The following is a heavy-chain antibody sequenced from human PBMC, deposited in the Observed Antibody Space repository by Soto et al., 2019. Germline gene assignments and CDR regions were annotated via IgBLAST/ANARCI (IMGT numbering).Heavy chain of an antibody. CDR2: IYYSGST. J-gene: IGHJ3*02. D-gene: IGHD4-17*01. V-gene: IGHV4-59*08. Sequence: SETLSLTCTVSGGSISSYYWSWIRQPPGKGLEWIGYIYYSGSTNYNPSLKSRVTISVDTSKNQFSLKLSSVTAADTAVYYCARLGDGDAFDIWGQGTMVTVS. CDR3: ARLGDGDAFDI. CDR1: GGSISSYY.